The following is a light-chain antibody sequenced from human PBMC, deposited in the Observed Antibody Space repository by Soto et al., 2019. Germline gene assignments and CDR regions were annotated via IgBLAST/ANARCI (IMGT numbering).Light chain of an antibody. CDR3: CSYAGSSTLV. J-gene: IGLJ3*02. CDR2: EGS. V-gene: IGLV2-23*01. Sequence: QSALTQPASVSGSPGQSITISCTGTSSDVGSYNIVSWYQQHPGKAPKVMIYEGSRRPSGVSNRFSGSKSGNTASLTISGLQAEDEADYYCCSYAGSSTLVFGGGTKLTVL. CDR1: SSDVGSYNI.